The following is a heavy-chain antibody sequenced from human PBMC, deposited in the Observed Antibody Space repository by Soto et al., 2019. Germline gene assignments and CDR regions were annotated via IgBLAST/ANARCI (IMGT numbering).Heavy chain of an antibody. CDR2: IVPMLGTP. CDR1: GGTFDNFI. J-gene: IGHJ6*01. V-gene: IGHV1-69*01. Sequence: QVQLVQSGAEVKEPGSSVRVSCKASGGTFDNFIMNWVRQTPGRGLEWMGGIVPMLGTPTYAEKFKGRVTIAAAASTSPVSVAVGILRSEHTVIYYCARNRTYSASLRESTGMDVWGQGTAVTVSP. D-gene: IGHD1-26*01. CDR3: ARNRTYSASLRESTGMDV.